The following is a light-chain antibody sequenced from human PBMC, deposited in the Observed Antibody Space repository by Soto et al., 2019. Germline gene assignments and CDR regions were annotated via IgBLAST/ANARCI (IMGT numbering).Light chain of an antibody. J-gene: IGKJ1*01. Sequence: EIVLTQSPGTLSLSPGERATLSCRASQSVSSSYLAWYQQKPGQAPRLLIYGASSRATGIPDRFSGSGSGTDFTITISRLEPEDFAVYYGQQYGNSPRTFGQGTKVEIK. CDR2: GAS. CDR3: QQYGNSPRT. V-gene: IGKV3-20*01. CDR1: QSVSSSY.